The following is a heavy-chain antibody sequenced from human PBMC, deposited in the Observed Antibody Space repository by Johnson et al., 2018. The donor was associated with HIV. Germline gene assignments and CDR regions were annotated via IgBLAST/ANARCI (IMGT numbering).Heavy chain of an antibody. D-gene: IGHD1-26*01. J-gene: IGHJ3*02. V-gene: IGHV3-30-3*01. CDR2: ISYDGSNK. CDR1: GFTFSSYA. Sequence: QMLLVESGGGVVQPERSLRLSCAASGFTFSSYAMHWVRQAPGKGLDWVAVISYDGSNKYYADSVKGRFTLSRDNAKNPLYLQMNSLSAEDTAVYYCARDDLDNSGHLMAFDMWGQGTMVTVSS. CDR3: ARDDLDNSGHLMAFDM.